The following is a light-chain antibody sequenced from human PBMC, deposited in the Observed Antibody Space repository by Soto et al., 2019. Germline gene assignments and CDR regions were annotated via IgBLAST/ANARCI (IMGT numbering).Light chain of an antibody. V-gene: IGLV2-11*01. CDR1: SRDVGGYHF. CDR3: SSYAGDSIYVL. J-gene: IGLJ3*02. Sequence: QSALTQPRSVSGSPGQSVSISCTGTSRDVGGYHFVSWYQHQPGRAPKLIIYHVSERPSGVPDRFFGSKSGDTASLTISGLQAEDEADYYCSSYAGDSIYVLFGGGTKVTVL. CDR2: HVS.